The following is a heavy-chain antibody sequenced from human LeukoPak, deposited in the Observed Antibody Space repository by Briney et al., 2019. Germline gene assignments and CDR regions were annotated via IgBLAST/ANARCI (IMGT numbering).Heavy chain of an antibody. D-gene: IGHD6-13*01. CDR2: ISSSSSYI. Sequence: GGSLRLSCAASGFTFSSYAMSWVRQAPGKGLEWVSSISSSSSYIYYADSVKGRFTISRDNAKNSLYLQMNSLRAEDTAVYYCARVQRSSSWHPFDYWGQGTLVTVSS. CDR1: GFTFSSYA. V-gene: IGHV3-21*01. J-gene: IGHJ4*02. CDR3: ARVQRSSSWHPFDY.